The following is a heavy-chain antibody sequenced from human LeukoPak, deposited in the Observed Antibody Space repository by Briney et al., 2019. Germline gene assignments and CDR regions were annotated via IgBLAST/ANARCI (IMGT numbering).Heavy chain of an antibody. D-gene: IGHD3-10*01. V-gene: IGHV4-34*01. CDR2: INHSGST. CDR3: ARGTLRFPYGSGSYYNPSSPGGN. CDR1: GGSFSGYY. J-gene: IGHJ4*02. Sequence: SETLSLTCAVYGGSFSGYYWSWIRQPPGKGLEWIGEINHSGSTNYNPSLKSRVTISVDTSKNQFSLKLSSVTAGDTAVYYCARGTLRFPYGSGSYYNPSSPGGNWGQGTLVTVSS.